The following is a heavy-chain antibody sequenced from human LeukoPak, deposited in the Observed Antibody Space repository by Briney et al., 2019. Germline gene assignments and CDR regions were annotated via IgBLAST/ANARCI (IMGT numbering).Heavy chain of an antibody. CDR3: AREVRGRTRGMDV. D-gene: IGHD2-21*01. CDR1: EFTFNYFW. Sequence: GGSLRLSCAASEFTFNYFWMTWVRQAPGKGLEWLANINQDGSETYYVDSVKGRFTISRDNAKNSLYLQMNSLRAEDTAVYYCAREVRGRTRGMDVWGQGTTVTVPS. V-gene: IGHV3-7*03. J-gene: IGHJ6*02. CDR2: INQDGSET.